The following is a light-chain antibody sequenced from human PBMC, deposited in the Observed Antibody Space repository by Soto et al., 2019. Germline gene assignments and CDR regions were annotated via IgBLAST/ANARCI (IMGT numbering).Light chain of an antibody. CDR2: LGS. CDR1: QSLLHSNGHNY. V-gene: IGKV2-28*01. Sequence: DIVRTQPPLSLPVTPGAPASISCRSSQSLLHSNGHNYLVWYLQTPGQSPQLRMYLGSHRASGGPAGLSGSGSGSDFTLKVSRLEAEDVRVCHCMQGQQAPVTFGQGKRLEIK. CDR3: MQGQQAPVT. J-gene: IGKJ5*01.